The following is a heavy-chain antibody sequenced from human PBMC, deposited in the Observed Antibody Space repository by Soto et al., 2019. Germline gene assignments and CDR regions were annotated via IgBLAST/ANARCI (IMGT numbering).Heavy chain of an antibody. CDR1: VFTFSSYA. Sequence: GSLRLSGAASVFTFSSYAMHWVRQAPGKGLEWVAVISYDGSNKYYADSVKGRFTISRDNSKNTLYLQMNSLRAEDTAVYYCARVAAEAAAGTYYYYGMDVWGQGTTVTVSS. J-gene: IGHJ6*02. CDR2: ISYDGSNK. V-gene: IGHV3-30-3*01. D-gene: IGHD6-13*01. CDR3: ARVAAEAAAGTYYYYGMDV.